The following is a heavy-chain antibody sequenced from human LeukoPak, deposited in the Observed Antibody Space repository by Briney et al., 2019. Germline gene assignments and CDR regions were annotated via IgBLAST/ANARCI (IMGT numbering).Heavy chain of an antibody. D-gene: IGHD1-1*01. Sequence: SETLSLTCTVSGVSISSGGYYWTWIRQRPGEALEWIGYIYHSGNTYYNPSLMSRVVLSVDTSKSQFSLKVTSVTAADTALYYCARVRKLPLEWDLIDFWGQGTLVTVSS. CDR1: GVSISSGGYY. V-gene: IGHV4-31*03. J-gene: IGHJ4*02. CDR2: IYHSGNT. CDR3: ARVRKLPLEWDLIDF.